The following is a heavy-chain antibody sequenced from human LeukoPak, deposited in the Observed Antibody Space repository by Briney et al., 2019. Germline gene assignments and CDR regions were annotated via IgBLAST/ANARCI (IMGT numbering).Heavy chain of an antibody. J-gene: IGHJ4*02. CDR2: IYYSGST. CDR1: GGSISSYY. Sequence: SETLSLTCTVSGGSISSYYWSWIRQPPGKGLEWIGYIYYSGSTNYSPSLKSRVTISVDTSKNQFSLKLSSVTAADTAVYYCARDRYGDRGGIFDYWGQGTLVTVSS. D-gene: IGHD4-17*01. CDR3: ARDRYGDRGGIFDY. V-gene: IGHV4-59*12.